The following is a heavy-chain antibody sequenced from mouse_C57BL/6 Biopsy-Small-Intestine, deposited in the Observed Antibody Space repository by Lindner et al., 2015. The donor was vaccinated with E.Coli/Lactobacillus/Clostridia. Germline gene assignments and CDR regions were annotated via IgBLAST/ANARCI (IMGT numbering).Heavy chain of an antibody. J-gene: IGHJ2*01. Sequence: VQLQESGAELVRPGSSVKMSCKTSGYTFTSYGLNWVKQRPGQGLEWIGYIYIGNGYTEYNEKFKGKATLTSDTSSSTAYMQLSSLTSEDSAIYFCARGTGPYYINYVYFDYWGQGTTLTVSS. V-gene: IGHV1-58*01. CDR2: IYIGNGYT. D-gene: IGHD2-5*01. CDR1: GYTFTSYG. CDR3: ARGTGPYYINYVYFDY.